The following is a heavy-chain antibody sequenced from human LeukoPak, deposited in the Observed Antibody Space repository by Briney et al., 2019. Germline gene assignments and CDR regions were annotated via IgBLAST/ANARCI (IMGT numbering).Heavy chain of an antibody. D-gene: IGHD2-15*01. CDR1: GGSFSGYY. CDR3: ARAGYCSGGSCYNYYYGMDV. CDR2: INHSGST. Sequence: SETLSLTCAVYGGSFSGYYWSWIRQPPGKGLEWIGEINHSGSTNYNPSLKSRVTISVDTSKNQFSLKLRSVTAADTAVYYCARAGYCSGGSCYNYYYGMDVWGQGTTVPVSS. J-gene: IGHJ6*02. V-gene: IGHV4-34*01.